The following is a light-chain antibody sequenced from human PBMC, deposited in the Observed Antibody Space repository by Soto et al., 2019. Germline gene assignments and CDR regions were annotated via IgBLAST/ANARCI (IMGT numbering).Light chain of an antibody. V-gene: IGKV1-5*01. CDR1: QSISSW. Sequence: DIQMTQSPSTLSASVGDRVTITCRASQSISSWLAWYQQKPGKAPKLLIYDASSLESGVPSRFSGSGSGTEFTLTISSLQPDDFATYYCQQYNSYSPYTVGKGTKLEIK. CDR2: DAS. CDR3: QQYNSYSPYT. J-gene: IGKJ2*01.